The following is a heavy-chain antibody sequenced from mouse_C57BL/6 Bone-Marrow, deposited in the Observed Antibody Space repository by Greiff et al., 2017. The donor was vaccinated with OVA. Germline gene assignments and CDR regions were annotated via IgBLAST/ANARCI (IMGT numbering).Heavy chain of an antibody. Sequence: QVQLQQPGAEPVKPGASVKLSCKASGYTFTSYWMHWVKQRPGQGLEWIGMIHPNSGSTNYNEKFKSKATLTVDKSSSTAYMQLSSLTSEDSAVYYCAILPYGGFAYWGQGTLVTVSA. D-gene: IGHD5-5*01. CDR1: GYTFTSYW. J-gene: IGHJ3*01. CDR2: IHPNSGST. CDR3: AILPYGGFAY. V-gene: IGHV1-64*01.